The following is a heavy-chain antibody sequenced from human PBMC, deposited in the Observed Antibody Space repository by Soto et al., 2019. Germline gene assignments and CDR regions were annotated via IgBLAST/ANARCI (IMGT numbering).Heavy chain of an antibody. CDR2: IKPDSGTK. V-gene: IGHV1-2*02. J-gene: IGHJ6*02. Sequence: QVQLVQSGAEVKKPGASVKVSCKASGYTFTDYYVHWVRQAPGQGLEWMGWIKPDSGTKHYAQKVEGRVTMTRDTSISTAFMGLSTLRSDDTAVYYCARESLHYDLYGMDVWGQGTTVTVS. CDR3: ARESLHYDLYGMDV. D-gene: IGHD3-16*01. CDR1: GYTFTDYY.